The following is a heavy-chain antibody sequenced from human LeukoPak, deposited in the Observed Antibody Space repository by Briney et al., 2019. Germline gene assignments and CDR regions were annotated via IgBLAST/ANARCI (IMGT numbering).Heavy chain of an antibody. D-gene: IGHD5-12*01. CDR3: AREGTRDSGYDYGLYYYYYMDV. J-gene: IGHJ6*03. Sequence: GASVKVSCKASGYTFTSYGISWVRQAPGQGLEWMGWISAYNGKTNYAQKLQGRVTMTTDTSTSTAYMELRSLRSDDTAVYYCAREGTRDSGYDYGLYYYYYMDVWGKGTTVTVSS. CDR1: GYTFTSYG. V-gene: IGHV1-18*01. CDR2: ISAYNGKT.